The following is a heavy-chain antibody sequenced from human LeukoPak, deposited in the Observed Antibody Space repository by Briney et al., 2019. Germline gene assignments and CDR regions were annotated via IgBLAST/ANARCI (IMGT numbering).Heavy chain of an antibody. CDR3: AKLHIVVVTATHDAFDI. CDR2: VRYDGSKK. CDR1: GFTFSTYG. J-gene: IGHJ3*02. Sequence: GGSLSLSCAASGFTFSTYGMHWVRQAPGKGLEWVAFVRYDGSKKYYTNSVKGRFTISRDNSKNTLYLQMNSLRAEDTAVYYCAKLHIVVVTATHDAFDIWGQGTMVTVSS. D-gene: IGHD2-21*02. V-gene: IGHV3-30*02.